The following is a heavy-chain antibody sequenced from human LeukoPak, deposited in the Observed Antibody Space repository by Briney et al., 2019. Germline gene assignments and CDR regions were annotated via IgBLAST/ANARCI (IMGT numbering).Heavy chain of an antibody. CDR1: GFAFSSYW. V-gene: IGHV3-74*01. CDR3: TRGGFYYDSSGYFPHFFDS. J-gene: IGHJ4*02. D-gene: IGHD3-22*01. Sequence: GDSLRLSCEASGFAFSSYWMHWVRQGPGKGLVWVSRINDDGRMTRYADFAEGRFTISRDNAKNRLYLQISSLRAEDTALYYYTRGGFYYDSSGYFPHFFDSWGQGTLVTVSS. CDR2: INDDGRMT.